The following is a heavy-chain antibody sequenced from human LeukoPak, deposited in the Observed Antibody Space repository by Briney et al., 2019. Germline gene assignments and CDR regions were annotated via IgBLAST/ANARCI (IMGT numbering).Heavy chain of an antibody. D-gene: IGHD6-19*01. CDR3: TRTRDDSGCFDL. V-gene: IGHV3-23*01. CDR2: VSENGRKT. Sequence: PGGSLGLSCAASGFTFSSYSMSWVRQAPGKGLSWVSAVSENGRKTYYTDSVKGRFTISRDNSKNTLYLQMNSLRAEDTAVYYCTRTRDDSGCFDLWGQGTLVTVSS. J-gene: IGHJ4*02. CDR1: GFTFSSYS.